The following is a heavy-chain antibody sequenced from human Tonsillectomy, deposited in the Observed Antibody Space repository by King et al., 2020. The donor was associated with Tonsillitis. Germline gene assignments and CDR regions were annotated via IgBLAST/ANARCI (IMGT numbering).Heavy chain of an antibody. CDR3: ARGGSSLSFFDY. D-gene: IGHD3-16*01. Sequence: QLQESGPGLVKPSETLSLTCTVSGGSISSYYWSWLRQPAGKELEWIGHIYTSGSTNYNPSLKSRVTMSVDTSKNQFSLKLSSVTAADTAVYYCARGGSSLSFFDYWGQGTLVTVSS. V-gene: IGHV4-4*07. CDR2: IYTSGST. CDR1: GGSISSYY. J-gene: IGHJ4*02.